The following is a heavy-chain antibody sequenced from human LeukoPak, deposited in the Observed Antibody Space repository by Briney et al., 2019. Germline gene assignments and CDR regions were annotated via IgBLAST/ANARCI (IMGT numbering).Heavy chain of an antibody. J-gene: IGHJ2*01. V-gene: IGHV3-21*06. CDR1: GFSFSTYS. D-gene: IGHD2-21*02. Sequence: GGSLRLSCAASGFSFSTYSMNWVRQAPGKGLEWVSSISSCSSYIYYADSVKGRFTISRDNAKNSLYLQMNSLRAEDTAVYYCARDLYCGGDCSLGYFDLWGRGTLVTVSS. CDR3: ARDLYCGGDCSLGYFDL. CDR2: ISSCSSYI.